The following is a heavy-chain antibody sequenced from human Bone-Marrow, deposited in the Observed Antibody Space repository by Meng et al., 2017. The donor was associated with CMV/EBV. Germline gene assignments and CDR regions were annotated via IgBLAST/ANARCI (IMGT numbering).Heavy chain of an antibody. CDR2: VSWNSGSI. J-gene: IGHJ3*01. V-gene: IGHV3-9*01. Sequence: SLKISCAASGFTFDDYAMHWVRQAPGKGLEWVSGVSWNSGSIGYADSVKGRFTISRDNAKNSLYLQMNSLRAEDTAVYYCASASGRRFWGQGTMVTVSS. CDR1: GFTFDDYA. CDR3: ASASGRRF. D-gene: IGHD1-26*01.